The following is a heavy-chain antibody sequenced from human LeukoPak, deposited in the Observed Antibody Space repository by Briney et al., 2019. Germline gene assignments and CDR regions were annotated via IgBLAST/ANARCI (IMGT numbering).Heavy chain of an antibody. CDR1: GGSFSGYY. CDR3: ARGARWFGELQAPYNWFDP. J-gene: IGHJ5*02. Sequence: SETLSLTCAVYGGSFSGYYWSWIRRPPGKGLEWIGEINHSGSTNYNPSLKSRVTISVDTSKNQFSLKLSSVTAADTAVYYCARGARWFGELQAPYNWFDPWGQGTLVTVSS. CDR2: INHSGST. V-gene: IGHV4-34*01. D-gene: IGHD3-10*01.